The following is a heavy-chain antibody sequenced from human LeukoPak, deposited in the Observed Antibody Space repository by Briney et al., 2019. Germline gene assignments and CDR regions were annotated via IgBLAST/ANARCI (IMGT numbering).Heavy chain of an antibody. D-gene: IGHD3-10*01. J-gene: IGHJ4*02. CDR3: GRDNYGSVDY. Sequence: SGGSLRLSCAASGFTFNTYWMIWVRQVPGKGLVYVSHMNADGSITNYADSVKGRFTTSRDNAKNTLYLQMDSLRAEDTALYYCGRDNYGSVDYWGQGTLVTVSS. CDR2: MNADGSIT. V-gene: IGHV3-74*01. CDR1: GFTFNTYW.